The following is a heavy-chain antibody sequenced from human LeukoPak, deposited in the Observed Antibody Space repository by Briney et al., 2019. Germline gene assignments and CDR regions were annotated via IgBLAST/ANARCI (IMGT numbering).Heavy chain of an antibody. D-gene: IGHD1-1*01. V-gene: IGHV4-59*01. CDR2: IYYSGST. Sequence: SETLSLTRTVSGGSISSYYWSWIRQPPGKGLEWIGYIYYSGSTNYNPSLKSRVTISVDTSKNQFSLKLSSVTAADMAVYYCARDHSGELERRYAFDIWGQGTMVTVSS. CDR1: GGSISSYY. CDR3: ARDHSGELERRYAFDI. J-gene: IGHJ3*02.